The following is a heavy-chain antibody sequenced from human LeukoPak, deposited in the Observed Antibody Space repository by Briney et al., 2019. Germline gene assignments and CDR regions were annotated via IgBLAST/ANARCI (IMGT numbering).Heavy chain of an antibody. J-gene: IGHJ4*02. CDR1: GFTFSSYA. V-gene: IGHV3-30*04. D-gene: IGHD5-12*01. CDR2: ISYDGSSK. CDR3: ARDGRGEDIVATITFDY. Sequence: GGSLRLSCAASGFTFSSYAMHWVRQAPGKGLEWVAVISYDGSSKYYADSVKGRFTISRDNSKNTLYLQMNSLRAEDTAVYYCARDGRGEDIVATITFDYWGQGTLVTVSS.